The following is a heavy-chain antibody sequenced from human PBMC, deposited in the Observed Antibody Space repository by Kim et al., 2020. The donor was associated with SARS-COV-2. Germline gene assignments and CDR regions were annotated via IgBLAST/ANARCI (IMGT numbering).Heavy chain of an antibody. J-gene: IGHJ6*02. D-gene: IGHD6-19*01. Sequence: SETLSLTCTVSGGSISSSSYYWGWIRQPPGKGLEWIGSIYYSGSTYYNPSLKSRVTISVDTSKNQFSLKLSSVTAADTAVYYCARRTVAGKTWYYYYGMDVWCQGTTVTVSS. CDR3: ARRTVAGKTWYYYYGMDV. CDR1: GGSISSSSYY. CDR2: IYYSGST. V-gene: IGHV4-39*01.